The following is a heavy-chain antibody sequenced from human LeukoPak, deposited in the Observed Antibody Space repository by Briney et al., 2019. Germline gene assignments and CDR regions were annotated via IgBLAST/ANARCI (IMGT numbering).Heavy chain of an antibody. Sequence: SETLSLTCTVSGGSISSSDYYWDWIRQPPGKGLESIGSIYYSGGTYYNPSLQSRVTISLDTSKNQFSLKLSSMTAADTAVYYCARVKQRLVRLLGRDTTYTYYYYMDVWGKGTTVTVSS. CDR1: GGSISSSDYY. CDR3: ARVKQRLVRLLGRDTTYTYYYYMDV. J-gene: IGHJ6*03. CDR2: IYYSGGT. V-gene: IGHV4-39*01. D-gene: IGHD6-13*01.